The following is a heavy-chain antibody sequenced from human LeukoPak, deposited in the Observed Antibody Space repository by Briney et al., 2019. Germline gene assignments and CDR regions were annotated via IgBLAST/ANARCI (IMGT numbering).Heavy chain of an antibody. V-gene: IGHV4-34*01. CDR1: GGAFSGSY. D-gene: IGHD2-2*02. CDR2: INHSGST. J-gene: IGHJ5*02. Sequence: SETLSFTCAVYGGAFSGSYWSWIRQPPGKGLEWIGEINHSGSTNYTPSLKSRVTISVETSKNQFSMKLSSATAPDTAVYYCARDIVVLPAAIFRFDPWGQGTLVTVPS. CDR3: ARDIVVLPAAIFRFDP.